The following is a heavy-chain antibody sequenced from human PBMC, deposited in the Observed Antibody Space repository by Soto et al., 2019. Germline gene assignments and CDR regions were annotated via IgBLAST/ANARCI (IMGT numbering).Heavy chain of an antibody. CDR2: ISYDGSNK. V-gene: IGHV3-30*03. J-gene: IGHJ4*02. CDR1: GFTFSSYG. D-gene: IGHD4-17*01. Sequence: QVQLVESGGGVVQPGRSLRLSCAASGFTFSSYGMHWVRQAPGKGLEWVAVISYDGSNKYYADSVKGRFTISRDNSKNTLYLQRNSLRAEDTAVYYCAMNGDTRGVFDYWGQGTLVTVSS. CDR3: AMNGDTRGVFDY.